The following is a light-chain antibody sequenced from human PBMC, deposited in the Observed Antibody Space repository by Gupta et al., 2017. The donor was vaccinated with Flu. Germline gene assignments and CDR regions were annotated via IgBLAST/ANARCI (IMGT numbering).Light chain of an antibody. V-gene: IGKV3-20*01. CDR3: QQYGSSSYT. J-gene: IGKJ2*01. CDR2: GAS. Sequence: ETATASWRASQSVGSSYLAWYQQKAGQAPRLLIYGASSRATGIPDRFSGSGSGTDFTLTISRLEPEDFAVYYCQQYGSSSYTFGQGTKLEIK. CDR1: QSVGSSY.